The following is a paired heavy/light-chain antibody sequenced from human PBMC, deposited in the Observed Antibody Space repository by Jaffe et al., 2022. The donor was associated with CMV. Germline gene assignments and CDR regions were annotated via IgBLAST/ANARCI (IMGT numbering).Light chain of an antibody. CDR1: QSVSSY. CDR3: QQRSNWPGVT. V-gene: IGKV3-11*01. Sequence: EIVLTQSPATLSLSPGERATLSCRASQSVSSYLAWYQQKPGQAPRLLIYDASNRATGIPARFSGSGSGTDFTLTISSLEPEDFAVYYCQQRSNWPGVTFGGGTKVEIK. J-gene: IGKJ4*01. CDR2: DAS.
Heavy chain of an antibody. Sequence: QVTLKESGPVLVKPTETLTLTCTVSGFSLSNARMGVSWIRQPPGKALEWLAHIFSNDEKSYSTSLKSRLTISKDTSKSQVVLTMTNMDPVDTATYYCARIPPNCGGDCYLSPGMDVWGQGTTVTVSS. CDR2: IFSNDEK. V-gene: IGHV2-26*01. CDR1: GFSLSNARMG. CDR3: ARIPPNCGGDCYLSPGMDV. D-gene: IGHD2-21*02. J-gene: IGHJ6*02.